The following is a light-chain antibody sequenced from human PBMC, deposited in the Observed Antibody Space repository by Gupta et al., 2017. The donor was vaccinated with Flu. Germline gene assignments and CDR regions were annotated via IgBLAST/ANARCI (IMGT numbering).Light chain of an antibody. CDR2: DES. J-gene: IGKJ3*01. CDR3: QQYDNLPPV. Sequence: DIQMTQSPSSLSASVGDRVTITCQASQDISNYLNWYQQKAGKAPKLLIYDESNLQTGVPSRFSGSGSGTHFTFTISCLQPEDIATYYCQQYDNLPPVFGPGTQVDIK. V-gene: IGKV1-33*01. CDR1: QDISNY.